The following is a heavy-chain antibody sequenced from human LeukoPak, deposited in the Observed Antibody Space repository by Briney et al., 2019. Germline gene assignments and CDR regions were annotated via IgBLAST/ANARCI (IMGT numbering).Heavy chain of an antibody. CDR1: GFTFSSYG. J-gene: IGHJ3*02. Sequence: PGGSLRLSCAASGFTFSSYGMHWVRQAPGKGLEWVAFIRYDGSNKYYADSVKGRFTISRDNSKNTLYLQMNSLRAEDTAVYYCAKVGYYDFWSGYGGAFDIWGQGTMVTVSS. D-gene: IGHD3-3*01. V-gene: IGHV3-30*02. CDR2: IRYDGSNK. CDR3: AKVGYYDFWSGYGGAFDI.